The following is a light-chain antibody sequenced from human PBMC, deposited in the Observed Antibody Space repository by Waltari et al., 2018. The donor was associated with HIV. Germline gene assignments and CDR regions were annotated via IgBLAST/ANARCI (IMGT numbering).Light chain of an antibody. Sequence: QSVLTQPPSVSGAPGQRVTISCTGSSSNIGAGYHVHWYQQLPGTAPKLLIYVNSNRPSGVPDRFSGSKSGTSASLAITGLQAEDEADYYCQSHDSSLSGYVFGTGTKVTVL. V-gene: IGLV1-40*01. CDR1: SSNIGAGYH. CDR3: QSHDSSLSGYV. J-gene: IGLJ1*01. CDR2: VNS.